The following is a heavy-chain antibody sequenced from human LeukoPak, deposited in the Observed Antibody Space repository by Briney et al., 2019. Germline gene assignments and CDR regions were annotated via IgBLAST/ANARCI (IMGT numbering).Heavy chain of an antibody. CDR3: ARGWAGSSCDS. D-gene: IGHD6-6*01. CDR1: GFIFSSYA. V-gene: IGHV3-30*09. Sequence: GGSLRLSCAASGFIFSSYAMHWVRQAPGKGLEWVAVISYDGSNKYYADSVKGRFAISRDNSKNTLYLQMNSLRAEDTAVYYCARGWAGSSCDSWGQGTLVTVSS. CDR2: ISYDGSNK. J-gene: IGHJ4*02.